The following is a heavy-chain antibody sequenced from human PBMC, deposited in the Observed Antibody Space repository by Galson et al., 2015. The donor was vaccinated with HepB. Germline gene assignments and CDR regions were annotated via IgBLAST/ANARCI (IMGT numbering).Heavy chain of an antibody. CDR2: ITKSDTT. CDR3: AKGSGWSTLCFDC. Sequence: SLRLSCAASGFIFSDFAMRWVRQAPGKGLEWVSTITKSDTTYYADSVEGRFTISGDNSKNTLSLQMSSLRAEDTAVYYCAKGSGWSTLCFDCWGQGTLVTVSS. J-gene: IGHJ4*02. V-gene: IGHV3-23*01. D-gene: IGHD6-13*01. CDR1: GFIFSDFA.